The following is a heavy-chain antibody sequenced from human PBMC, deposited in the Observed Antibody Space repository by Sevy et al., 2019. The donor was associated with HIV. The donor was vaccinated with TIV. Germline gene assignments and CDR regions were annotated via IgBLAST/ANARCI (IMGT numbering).Heavy chain of an antibody. CDR1: GFIFSNFW. V-gene: IGHV3-7*01. CDR3: ASDYS. Sequence: GGSLRLSCAGSGFIFSNFWMTWVRQGPGKGLEWVATINQHGSDKYYVDSVKGRFIISRDNAKNSVYLQMSSLGVEDTAMYYCASDYSWGQGTLVTVSS. J-gene: IGHJ4*02. CDR2: INQHGSDK.